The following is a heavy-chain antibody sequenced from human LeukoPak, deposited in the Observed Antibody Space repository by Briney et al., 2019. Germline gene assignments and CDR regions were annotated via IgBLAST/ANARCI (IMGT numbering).Heavy chain of an antibody. D-gene: IGHD1-26*01. Sequence: PSETLSLTCTVSGGSISSYYWSWIRQPPGKGLEWIGYIYYSGSTNYNPSLKSRVTISVDTSKNQFSLKLSSVTAADTAVYYCARASSGSYYGSTVNFDDWGQGTLVTVSS. J-gene: IGHJ4*02. CDR1: GGSISSYY. CDR3: ARASSGSYYGSTVNFDD. V-gene: IGHV4-59*01. CDR2: IYYSGST.